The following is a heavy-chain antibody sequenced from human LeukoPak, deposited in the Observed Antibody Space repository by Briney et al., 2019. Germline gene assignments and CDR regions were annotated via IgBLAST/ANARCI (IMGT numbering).Heavy chain of an antibody. CDR3: PRFFIYFTNGVSYPPYFDY. CDR1: GGSISSGGYS. V-gene: IGHV4-30-2*01. Sequence: SQTLSLTCAVSGGSISSGGYSWSWIRQPPGKGLEWIGYIYHSGSTYYNPSLKSRVTISVDRSKNQFSLKLSSVTAADTAVYSCPRFFIYFTNGVSYPPYFDYWAQEPLVTVSS. CDR2: IYHSGST. J-gene: IGHJ4*02. D-gene: IGHD2-8*01.